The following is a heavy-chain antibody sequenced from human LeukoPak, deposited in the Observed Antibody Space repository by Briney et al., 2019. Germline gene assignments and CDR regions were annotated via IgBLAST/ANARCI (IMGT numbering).Heavy chain of an antibody. V-gene: IGHV4-61*01. D-gene: IGHD3-10*01. CDR2: IYYSGST. Sequence: KSSETLSLTCTVSGGSVSSGSYYWSWIRQPPGKGLEWIGYIYYSGSTNYNPSLKSRVTISVDTSKNQFSPKLSSVTAADTAVYYCASPSITMVRGGEFDAFDIWGQGTMVTVSS. CDR1: GGSVSSGSYY. CDR3: ASPSITMVRGGEFDAFDI. J-gene: IGHJ3*02.